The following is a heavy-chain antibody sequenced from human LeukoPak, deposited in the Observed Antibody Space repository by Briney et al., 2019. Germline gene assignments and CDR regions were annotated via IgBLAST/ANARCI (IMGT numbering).Heavy chain of an antibody. CDR3: ARDPGNKQLGPFDY. V-gene: IGHV3-30*01. D-gene: IGHD2/OR15-2a*01. CDR2: ISFDGSNK. CDR1: GFTFKSYP. Sequence: GGSLRLSCAASGFTFKSYPMHWIRQTPGKGPEWVAAISFDGSNKYYADSVQGRFTLSRDNSNIILYLQMNSLRGEDMAVYYCARDPGNKQLGPFDYWGQGTLVTVSS. J-gene: IGHJ4*02.